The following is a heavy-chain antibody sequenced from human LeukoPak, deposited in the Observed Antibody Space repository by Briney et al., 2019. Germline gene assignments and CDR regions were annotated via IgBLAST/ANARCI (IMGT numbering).Heavy chain of an antibody. CDR3: ASIHGSGSYYVY. V-gene: IGHV3-74*01. D-gene: IGHD3-10*01. CDR1: GFTFSSYW. Sequence: AGGSLRLSCAASGFTFSSYWMHWVRQTPGKGLVWVSRINTDGSYTSYADSVKGRFTISRDNAKNTLYLQVNSLRAEDTAVYYCASIHGSGSYYVYLGQGTLVTVSA. J-gene: IGHJ4*02. CDR2: INTDGSYT.